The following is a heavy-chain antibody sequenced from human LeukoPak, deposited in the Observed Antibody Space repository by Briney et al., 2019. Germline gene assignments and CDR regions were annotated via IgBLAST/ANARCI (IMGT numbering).Heavy chain of an antibody. CDR2: INPSGGST. Sequence: GASVKVSCKASGYTFTSYYMHWVRQAPGQGLEWMGIINPSGGSTSYAQKFQGRVTMTRDMSTSTVYMELSSLRSEDTAVYYCARSQLHYDSSGYIYYFDYWGQGTLVTVSS. CDR3: ARSQLHYDSSGYIYYFDY. V-gene: IGHV1-46*01. J-gene: IGHJ4*02. D-gene: IGHD3-22*01. CDR1: GYTFTSYY.